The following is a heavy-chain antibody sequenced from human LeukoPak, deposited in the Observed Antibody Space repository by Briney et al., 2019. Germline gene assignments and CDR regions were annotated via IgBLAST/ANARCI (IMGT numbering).Heavy chain of an antibody. D-gene: IGHD1-26*01. CDR1: GFTFSSYW. CDR3: ARDQSVVGPTTADY. CDR2: VNIDGSNT. V-gene: IGHV3-74*01. J-gene: IGHJ4*02. Sequence: GGSLRLSCAASGFTFSSYWMHWVRQAPGKGLVWVSRVNIDGSNTIYADSVKGRFTISRDNTKNTLYLQMNSLRAEDTAVYFCARDQSVVGPTTADYWGQGTLVTVSS.